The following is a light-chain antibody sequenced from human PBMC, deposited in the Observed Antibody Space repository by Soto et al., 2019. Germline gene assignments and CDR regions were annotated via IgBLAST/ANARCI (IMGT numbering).Light chain of an antibody. CDR3: SSYTSSNTLYV. Sequence: SALTQPASVSGSPGQSITISCTGTSSDIGGYNYVSWYQQQPGKAPKLVVYDVSNRPSGVSDRFSGSKSANTASLTLSGLQTEDEADYFCSSYTSSNTLYVFGAGTKVTVL. J-gene: IGLJ1*01. CDR1: SSDIGGYNY. V-gene: IGLV2-14*01. CDR2: DVS.